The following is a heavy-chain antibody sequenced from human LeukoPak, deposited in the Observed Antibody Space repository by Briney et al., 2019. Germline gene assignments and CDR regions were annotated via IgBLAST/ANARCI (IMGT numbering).Heavy chain of an antibody. CDR3: ARTGDIVVVVALFTL. Sequence: SETLSLTCTVSGGSISSSSYYWGWIRQPPGKGLEWIGSIYYSGSTYYNPSLKSRVTISVDTSKNQFSLKLSSVTAADTAVYYCARTGDIVVVVALFTLWGQGTLVTVS. CDR1: GGSISSSSYY. J-gene: IGHJ4*02. D-gene: IGHD2-15*01. CDR2: IYYSGST. V-gene: IGHV4-39*07.